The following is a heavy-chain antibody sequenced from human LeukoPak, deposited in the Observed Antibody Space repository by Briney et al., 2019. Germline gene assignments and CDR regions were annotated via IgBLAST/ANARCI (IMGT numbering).Heavy chain of an antibody. CDR2: IWYDGSNK. D-gene: IGHD2-8*01. Sequence: PGRSLRLSCAASGFTFSSYGMHWVRQAPSKGLEWVAVIWYDGSNKYYADSVKGRFTISRDNSKNTVNLQMNSLRVEDTAVYYCAKDSDTYGHRHFDHWGQGTLVTVSS. V-gene: IGHV3-33*06. CDR1: GFTFSSYG. CDR3: AKDSDTYGHRHFDH. J-gene: IGHJ4*02.